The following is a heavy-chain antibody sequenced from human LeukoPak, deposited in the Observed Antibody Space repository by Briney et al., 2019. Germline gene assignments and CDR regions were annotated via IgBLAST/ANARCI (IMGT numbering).Heavy chain of an antibody. CDR2: IHPEGNEK. CDR1: GFTFSNFW. J-gene: IGHJ4*02. Sequence: PGGSLRLSCAVSGFTFSNFWMSWVRQAPGRGLEWVANIHPEGNEKYHVESVKGRFTISRDNTKNLLFLQMNGLRVEDTAVYYCAKGNGYTYGRYYFDYWGQGTLVTVSS. D-gene: IGHD5-18*01. V-gene: IGHV3-7*03. CDR3: AKGNGYTYGRYYFDY.